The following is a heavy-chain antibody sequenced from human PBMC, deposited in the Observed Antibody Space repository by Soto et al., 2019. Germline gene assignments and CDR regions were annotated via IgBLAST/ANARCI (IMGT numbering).Heavy chain of an antibody. CDR1: GFKFSDYW. CDR3: ARDGLLFSGPYRPSRFDY. V-gene: IGHV3-7*03. J-gene: IGHJ4*02. Sequence: DVQLVESGGGLVQPGRSLRLSCAASGFKFSDYWMSWVRQAPGKGLEWVGNIKHDTSEAYYADSVKGRFTITRDNIKNFLFLQMNGLRSDDTASYYCARDGLLFSGPYRPSRFDYWGLGTLVTVSS. D-gene: IGHD3-16*02. CDR2: IKHDTSEA.